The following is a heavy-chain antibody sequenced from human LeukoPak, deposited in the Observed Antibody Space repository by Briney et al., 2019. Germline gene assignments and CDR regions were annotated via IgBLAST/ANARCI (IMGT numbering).Heavy chain of an antibody. V-gene: IGHV1-24*01. CDR1: GYTLSELS. D-gene: IGHD5-18*01. J-gene: IGHJ4*02. CDR3: ARVGYSYGLRD. Sequence: EASVKVSCKVSGYTLSELSMHWVRQAPGKGLEWMGGFDPEDGETIYAQKFQGRVTMTEDTSTDTAYMELSSLRSDDTAVYYCARVGYSYGLRDWGQGTLVTVSS. CDR2: FDPEDGET.